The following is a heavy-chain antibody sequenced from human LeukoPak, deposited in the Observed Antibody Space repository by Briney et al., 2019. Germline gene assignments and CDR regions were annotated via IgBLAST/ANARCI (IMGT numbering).Heavy chain of an antibody. V-gene: IGHV4-59*01. CDR1: GGSISSYY. CDR2: IYYSGST. J-gene: IGHJ4*02. D-gene: IGHD5-18*01. Sequence: PSETLSLTCTVSGGSISSYYWSWIRQPPGKGLEWIGYIYYSGSTNYNPSLKSRATISVDTSKNQFSLKLSSVTAADTAVYYCARGKYSYGYVAYWGQGTLVTVSS. CDR3: ARGKYSYGYVAY.